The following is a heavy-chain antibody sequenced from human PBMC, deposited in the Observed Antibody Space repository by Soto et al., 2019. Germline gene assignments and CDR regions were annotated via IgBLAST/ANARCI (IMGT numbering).Heavy chain of an antibody. Sequence: GGSLRLSCAASGFTFSSYAMSWVRQAPGKGLEWVSAISGSGGSTYYADSVKGRFTISRDNSKNTLYLQMNSLRAEDTAVYHCAKDPSGSYYFFVWGQGTTVTVSS. J-gene: IGHJ6*02. CDR1: GFTFSSYA. CDR2: ISGSGGST. D-gene: IGHD1-26*01. V-gene: IGHV3-23*01. CDR3: AKDPSGSYYFFV.